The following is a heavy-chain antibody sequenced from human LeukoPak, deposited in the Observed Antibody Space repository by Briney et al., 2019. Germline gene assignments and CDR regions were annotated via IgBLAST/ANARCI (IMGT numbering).Heavy chain of an antibody. J-gene: IGHJ6*03. CDR2: ISGSGGST. CDR3: AKSTVTNYYYYYYMDV. V-gene: IGHV3-23*01. Sequence: PTGGSLRLSCAASGFTFSSYAMSWVRQAPGKGLEWVSAISGSGGSTYYADSVKGRFTISRDNSKNTLYLQMNSLRAEDTAVYYCAKSTVTNYYYYYYMDVWGKGTTVTVSS. CDR1: GFTFSSYA. D-gene: IGHD2-21*02.